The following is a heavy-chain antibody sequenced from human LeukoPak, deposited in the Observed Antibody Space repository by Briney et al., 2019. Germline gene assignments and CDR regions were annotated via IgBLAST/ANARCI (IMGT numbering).Heavy chain of an antibody. D-gene: IGHD6-6*01. Sequence: SETLSLTCAVYGGSFSGYYWSWIRQPPGKGLEWIGEINHSGSTNYNPSLKSRVTISVDTSKNQFSLKLSSVTAADTAVYYCARGLRRRSSPGYYYYMDVWGKGTTVTVSS. CDR3: ARGLRRRSSPGYYYYMDV. V-gene: IGHV4-34*01. CDR1: GGSFSGYY. J-gene: IGHJ6*03. CDR2: INHSGST.